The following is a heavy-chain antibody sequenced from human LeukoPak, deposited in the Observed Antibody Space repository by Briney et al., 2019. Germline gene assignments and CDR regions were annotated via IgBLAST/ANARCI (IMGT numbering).Heavy chain of an antibody. CDR1: GFTFSTYW. CDR2: ISSDASIT. D-gene: IGHD1-26*01. V-gene: IGHV3-74*01. Sequence: GGSLRLSCAASGFTFSTYWMHWVRQDPGKGLVWVSRISSDASITSYADPVKGRFTISRDNAKNTLYLQMNSLRAEDTAVYYCAKASGGSYYGYFDYWGQGTLVTVSS. J-gene: IGHJ4*02. CDR3: AKASGGSYYGYFDY.